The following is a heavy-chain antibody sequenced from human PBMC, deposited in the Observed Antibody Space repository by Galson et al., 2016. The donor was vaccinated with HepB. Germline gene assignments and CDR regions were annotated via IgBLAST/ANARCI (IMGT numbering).Heavy chain of an antibody. CDR2: IIPIFGTV. CDR1: GYTFTGYH. Sequence: SVKVSCKASGYTFTGYHMHWVRQAPGQGLEWMGGIIPIFGTVNTAQKFQGRVTMTADQSTSTACMELSSLRSEDTAVYYCARVKYSHGFDYWGQGTLVTVSP. J-gene: IGHJ4*02. CDR3: ARVKYSHGFDY. V-gene: IGHV1-69*13. D-gene: IGHD4-11*01.